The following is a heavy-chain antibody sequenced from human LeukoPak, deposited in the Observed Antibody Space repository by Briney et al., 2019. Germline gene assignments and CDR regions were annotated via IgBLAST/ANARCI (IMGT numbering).Heavy chain of an antibody. CDR3: ASLMTTVVPPFLNDY. V-gene: IGHV3-48*01. D-gene: IGHD4-23*01. CDR1: GFTFSSYS. Sequence: GGSLRLSCAASGFTFSSYSMNWVRQAPGKVLEWVSFISSSSSTIYYADSVKGRFTISRDNAKNSLYLQMNSLRAEDTAVYYCASLMTTVVPPFLNDYWGQGTLVTVSS. J-gene: IGHJ4*02. CDR2: ISSSSSTI.